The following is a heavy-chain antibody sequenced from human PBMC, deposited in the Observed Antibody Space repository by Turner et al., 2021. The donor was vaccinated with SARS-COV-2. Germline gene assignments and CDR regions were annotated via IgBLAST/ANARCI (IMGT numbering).Heavy chain of an antibody. CDR2: IYSGGST. Sequence: EVQLVEFGGGLIQPGGSLRLSCPASGFTVSSNYMSWVRQAPGKGLEWVSVIYSGGSTYYADSVKGRFTISRDNSKNTLYLQMNSLRAEDTAVYYCARGYSSGWYQRGAFDIWGQGTMVTVSS. D-gene: IGHD6-19*01. CDR1: GFTVSSNY. CDR3: ARGYSSGWYQRGAFDI. V-gene: IGHV3-53*01. J-gene: IGHJ3*02.